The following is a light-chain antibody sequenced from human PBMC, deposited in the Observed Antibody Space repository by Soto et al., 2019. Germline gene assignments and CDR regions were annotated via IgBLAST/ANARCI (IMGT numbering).Light chain of an antibody. CDR1: QGISSW. Sequence: DIHMTQSPSSVSASVGDRVTITCRASQGISSWLAWYQERPGKAPKLLIYAASRLQSGVPSRFRGSGSGTEFTLTINSLHPEDFATYYCQQTNSFPYTFGQGTKLEIK. V-gene: IGKV1-12*01. CDR3: QQTNSFPYT. CDR2: AAS. J-gene: IGKJ2*01.